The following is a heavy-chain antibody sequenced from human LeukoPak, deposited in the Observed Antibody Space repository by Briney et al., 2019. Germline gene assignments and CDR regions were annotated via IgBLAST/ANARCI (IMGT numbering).Heavy chain of an antibody. D-gene: IGHD6-13*01. CDR2: INSDGSST. J-gene: IGHJ4*02. Sequence: GGSLRLSCAASGFSFSSYWMHWVRQTPGKGLVWVSRINSDGSSTSYADSVKGRFTISRDNAKNTLYLQMNSLRAEDTAVYYCARRIAAAGGFDYWGQGTLVTVSS. CDR3: ARRIAAAGGFDY. V-gene: IGHV3-74*01. CDR1: GFSFSSYW.